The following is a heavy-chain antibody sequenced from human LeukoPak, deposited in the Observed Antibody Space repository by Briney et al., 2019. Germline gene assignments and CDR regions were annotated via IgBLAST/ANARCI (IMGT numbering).Heavy chain of an antibody. V-gene: IGHV3-7*01. D-gene: IGHD3-3*01. Sequence: PGGSLRLSCAASGLIFSTYAMTWVRQAPGKGLEWVANIKQDGSEKYYVDSVKGRFTISRDNAKNSLYLQMNSLRAEDTAVYYCAREGVYYDFWSGHYYYYYGMDVWGQGTTVTVSS. CDR1: GLIFSTYA. CDR2: IKQDGSEK. CDR3: AREGVYYDFWSGHYYYYYGMDV. J-gene: IGHJ6*02.